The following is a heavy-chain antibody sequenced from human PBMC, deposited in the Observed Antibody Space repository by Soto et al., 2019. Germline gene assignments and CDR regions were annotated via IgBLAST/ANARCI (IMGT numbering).Heavy chain of an antibody. CDR3: ASALYSYGHGCFDY. CDR1: GGSISIGDYY. D-gene: IGHD5-18*01. CDR2: IYYSGST. Sequence: LSLTCTVSGGSISIGDYYWSWIRQPPGKGLEWIGYIYYSGSTYYNPSLKSRVTISVDTSKNQFSLKLSSVTAADTAVYYCASALYSYGHGCFDYWGQGTLVTVSS. V-gene: IGHV4-30-4*01. J-gene: IGHJ4*02.